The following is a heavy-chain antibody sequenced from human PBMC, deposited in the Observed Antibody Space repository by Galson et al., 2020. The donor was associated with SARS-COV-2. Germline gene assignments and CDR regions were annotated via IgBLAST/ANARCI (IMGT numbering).Heavy chain of an antibody. CDR2: ISSSSSTI. CDR1: GLTFTSYS. D-gene: IGHD3-22*01. Sequence: GESLKISCAASGLTFTSYSMNWVRQAPGKGLEWVSYISSSSSTIYYADSVKGRFTISRDNAKNSLYLQMNSLRAEDTAVYYCARGHYDSSGYSYYYYYYGMDVWGQGTTVTVAS. CDR3: ARGHYDSSGYSYYYYYYGMDV. J-gene: IGHJ6*02. V-gene: IGHV3-48*04.